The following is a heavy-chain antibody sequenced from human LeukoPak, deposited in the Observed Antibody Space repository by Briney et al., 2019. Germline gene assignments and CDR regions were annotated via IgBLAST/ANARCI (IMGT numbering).Heavy chain of an antibody. Sequence: GGSLRLSCAASGFTFSSYGMNWVRQAPGKGLEWVSGISGSGGTTYYADSVKGRFTISRDNSKNSLSLQVSSLRAEDTAVYYCAKTNGYYSDWGQGALVTVSS. J-gene: IGHJ4*02. CDR1: GFTFSSYG. CDR3: AKTNGYYSD. CDR2: ISGSGGTT. D-gene: IGHD3-22*01. V-gene: IGHV3-23*01.